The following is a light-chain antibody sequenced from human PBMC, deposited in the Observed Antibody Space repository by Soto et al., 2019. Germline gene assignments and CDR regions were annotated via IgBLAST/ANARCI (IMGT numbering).Light chain of an antibody. CDR3: THTLHPPWT. Sequence: DIVMTQSPLSLPVTPGEPASISCRYSQSLLWTNGYNYVDWFLQKPGQSPQLLIYMASNRASGVLDSYSASASGTQYTLKISRAESEDLPVYYCTHTLHPPWTFGQGTKLE. CDR2: MAS. V-gene: IGKV2-28*01. J-gene: IGKJ1*01. CDR1: QSLLWTNGYNY.